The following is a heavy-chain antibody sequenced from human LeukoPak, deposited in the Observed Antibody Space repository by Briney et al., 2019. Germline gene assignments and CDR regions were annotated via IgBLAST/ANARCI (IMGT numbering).Heavy chain of an antibody. CDR3: ARVEYYDSGSSYYYYGMDV. CDR1: GGTFSNYA. J-gene: IGHJ6*02. D-gene: IGHD3-10*01. CDR2: ILPIFGTA. Sequence: RASVTVSCKASGGTFSNYAISWVRQAPGQGLEWMGGILPIFGTANYAQKFQGRVTITADESTSTAYMVLSSLRSEDTAVYYCARVEYYDSGSSYYYYGMDVWGQGTTVTVSS. V-gene: IGHV1-69*13.